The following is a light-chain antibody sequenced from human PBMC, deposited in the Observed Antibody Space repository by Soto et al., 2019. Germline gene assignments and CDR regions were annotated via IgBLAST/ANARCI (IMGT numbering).Light chain of an antibody. Sequence: QSALAQPPSASGSPGQSVTISCTGTSRDVGGYNWVSWYQHHPGKVPKLIIYEVNYRPSGVSNRFSGSKSGYTASLTISGLQAEDEADYYCNSQTSSGIRVFGTGTKVTV. CDR2: EVN. CDR1: SRDVGGYNW. J-gene: IGLJ1*01. V-gene: IGLV2-14*01. CDR3: NSQTSSGIRV.